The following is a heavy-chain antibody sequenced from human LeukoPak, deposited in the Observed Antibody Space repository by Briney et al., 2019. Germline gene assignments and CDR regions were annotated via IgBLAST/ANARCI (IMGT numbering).Heavy chain of an antibody. V-gene: IGHV4-30-2*01. CDR1: GGALSSGGYY. CDR3: ARDNIPVAGTGLSWFDP. D-gene: IGHD6-13*01. J-gene: IGHJ5*02. CDR2: IYHSGTP. Sequence: SQTLSLTCTVSGGALSSGGYYWTWIRQPQGKSLEWIGNIYHSGTPYYNPSLKSRVTLSVDRSKNQFSLKMTSVTAADTAVYYCARDNIPVAGTGLSWFDPWGQGTLVTVSS.